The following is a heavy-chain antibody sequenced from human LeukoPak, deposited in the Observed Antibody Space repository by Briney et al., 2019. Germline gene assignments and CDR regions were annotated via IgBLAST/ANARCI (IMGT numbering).Heavy chain of an antibody. J-gene: IGHJ4*02. D-gene: IGHD1-26*01. CDR3: ARVPHSGSYYGDY. CDR1: GFNYSSYT. CDR2: ISASRDIT. V-gene: IGHV3-48*01. Sequence: AGGSLRLSCAASGFNYSSYTMNWVRQAPGMGLEWLSYISASRDITYYADSVKGRFTISRDNAKNSLYLQMNSLRAEDTAVYYCARVPHSGSYYGDYWGQGTLVTVSS.